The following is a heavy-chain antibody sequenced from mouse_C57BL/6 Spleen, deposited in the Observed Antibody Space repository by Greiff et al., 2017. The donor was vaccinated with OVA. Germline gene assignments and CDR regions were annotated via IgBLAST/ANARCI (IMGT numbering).Heavy chain of an antibody. V-gene: IGHV1-55*01. CDR2: IYPGSGST. CDR1: GYTFTSYW. CDR3: ARPLHSGDYAMDY. J-gene: IGHJ4*01. Sequence: QVQLKQSGAELVKPGASVKMSCKASGYTFTSYWITWVKQRPGQGLEWIGDIYPGSGSTNYNEKLKSKATLTVDTSSSTAYMQLSSLTSEDSAVYYCARPLHSGDYAMDYWGQGTSVTVSS. D-gene: IGHD1-3*01.